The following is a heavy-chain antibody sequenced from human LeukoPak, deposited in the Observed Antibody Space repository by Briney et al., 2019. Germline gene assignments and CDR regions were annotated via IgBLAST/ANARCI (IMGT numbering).Heavy chain of an antibody. CDR2: IYYSGST. CDR3: ARERVVGASYYYYYMDV. J-gene: IGHJ6*03. Sequence: SETLSLTCTVSGGSISSYYWSWIRQPPGKGLEWIGYIYYSGSTNYNPSLKSRVTISVDTSKNQFSLKLSSVTAADTAAYYCARERVVGASYYYYYMDVWGKGTTVTVSS. V-gene: IGHV4-59*01. CDR1: GGSISSYY. D-gene: IGHD1-26*01.